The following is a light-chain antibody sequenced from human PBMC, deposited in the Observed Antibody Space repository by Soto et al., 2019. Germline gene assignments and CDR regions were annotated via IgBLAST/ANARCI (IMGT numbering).Light chain of an antibody. CDR1: SSNLGAGYD. CDR3: QAYDSSLTASV. V-gene: IGLV1-40*01. Sequence: QAVLTQPPSVSGAPGQRVTLSCTGNSSNLGAGYDVHWYQQLPGAAPKLVIFGNRNRPSGVPERFSVSKSGTSASLAIPGLKAEDEADYYCQAYDSSLTASVFGGGTKRTVL. CDR2: GNR. J-gene: IGLJ3*02.